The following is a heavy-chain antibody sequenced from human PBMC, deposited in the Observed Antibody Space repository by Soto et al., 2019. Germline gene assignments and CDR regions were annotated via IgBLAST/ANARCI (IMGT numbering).Heavy chain of an antibody. CDR3: ARGKWGSGWTLGNYFYGLGV. Sequence: QVHLQQWGAGLLKPSETLSLTCAVYGGSFSPYYWSWTWIRQPPGKGLEWIGDINHRGSTKYNPFLHRPVTISLDTATNPFSLNVKSLTAADTAVYYCARGKWGSGWTLGNYFYGLGVWGQGTAVTVSS. CDR1: GGSFSPYY. V-gene: IGHV4-34*01. J-gene: IGHJ6*02. CDR2: INHRGST. D-gene: IGHD6-19*01.